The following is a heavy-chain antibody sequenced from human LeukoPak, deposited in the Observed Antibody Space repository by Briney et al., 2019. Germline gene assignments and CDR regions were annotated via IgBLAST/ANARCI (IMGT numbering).Heavy chain of an antibody. V-gene: IGHV4-59*05. Sequence: SETLSLTCTVSGGSISSYYWSWIRQPAGKGLEWIGSIYYSGSTYYNPSLKSRVTISVDTSKNQFSLKLSSVTAADTAVYYCARIRTNSMVRGVIIGGAFDYWGQGTLVTVSS. D-gene: IGHD3-10*01. CDR2: IYYSGST. J-gene: IGHJ4*02. CDR1: GGSISSYY. CDR3: ARIRTNSMVRGVIIGGAFDY.